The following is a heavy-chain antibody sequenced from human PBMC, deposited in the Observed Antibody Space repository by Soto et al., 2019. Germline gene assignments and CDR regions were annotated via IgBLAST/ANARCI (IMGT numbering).Heavy chain of an antibody. CDR2: ISSSSSTI. D-gene: IGHD5-18*01. CDR1: GFTFSSYS. J-gene: IGHJ6*02. V-gene: IGHV3-48*02. CDR3: ARSRDHTGIQSYYYYYGMDV. Sequence: EVQLVESGGGLVQPGGSLRLSCAASGFTFSSYSMNWVRQAPGKGLEWVSYISSSSSTIYYADSVKGRFTISRDNAKNSLYLQMNSLRDEDTAVYYCARSRDHTGIQSYYYYYGMDVWGQGTTVTVSS.